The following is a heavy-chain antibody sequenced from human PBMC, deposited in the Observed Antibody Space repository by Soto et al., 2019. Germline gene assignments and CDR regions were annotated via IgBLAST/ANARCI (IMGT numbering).Heavy chain of an antibody. J-gene: IGHJ6*02. CDR3: ARDYYYGSGSYYIGPHYYYYYGLDV. CDR2: ISSSSSYI. D-gene: IGHD3-10*01. Sequence: GGSLRLSCAASGFTFSSYSMNWVRQAPGKGLEWVSSISSSSSYIYYADSVKGRFTISGDNAKNSLYLQMNSLRAEDTAVYYCARDYYYGSGSYYIGPHYYYYYGLDVWGQGTTVTVS. CDR1: GFTFSSYS. V-gene: IGHV3-21*01.